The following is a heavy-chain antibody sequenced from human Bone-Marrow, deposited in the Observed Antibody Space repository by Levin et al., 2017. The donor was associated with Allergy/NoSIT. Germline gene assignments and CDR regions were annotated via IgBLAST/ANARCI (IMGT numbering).Heavy chain of an antibody. CDR2: IKQDGSDI. D-gene: IGHD5-18*01. Sequence: PGGSLRLSCAASGFTFSNYWMNWVRQAPGKGLEWVANIKQDGSDIHYVDSVKGRFTISRDNAKNSLYLQMNSLTAEDTGIYYCARDRAMEDYWGQGTLVTVSS. J-gene: IGHJ4*02. CDR3: ARDRAMEDY. CDR1: GFTFSNYW. V-gene: IGHV3-7*01.